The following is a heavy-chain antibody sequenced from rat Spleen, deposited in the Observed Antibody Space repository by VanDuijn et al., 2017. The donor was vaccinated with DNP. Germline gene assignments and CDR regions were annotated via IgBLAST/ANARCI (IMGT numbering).Heavy chain of an antibody. D-gene: IGHD1-4*01. V-gene: IGHV2S12*01. CDR3: TRGDYPGDFDY. Sequence: QVQLKESGPGLVQPSQTLSLTCTVSGFSLTSYGVSWVRQPPGKGLEWIAAISSGGSTYYNSALKSRLSISRDTSKSQVFLKMNSLQTEDTAIYFCTRGDYPGDFDYWGQGVMVTVSS. CDR1: GFSLTSYG. CDR2: ISSGGST. J-gene: IGHJ2*01.